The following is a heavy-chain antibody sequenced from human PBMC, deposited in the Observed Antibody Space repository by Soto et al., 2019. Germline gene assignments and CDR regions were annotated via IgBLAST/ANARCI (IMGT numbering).Heavy chain of an antibody. Sequence: QVQLVESGGGVVQPGRSLRLSCAASGFTFSSYGMHWVRQAPGKGLEWGAVIIYDGSNKYYADSVKGRITISRDNSKNTLYLKMNSLRADDTAVYYCARGPQFYYDSSAYGGAFEVWVQGRMGTVSS. CDR2: IIYDGSNK. CDR3: ARGPQFYYDSSAYGGAFEV. J-gene: IGHJ3*01. V-gene: IGHV3-33*01. D-gene: IGHD3-22*01. CDR1: GFTFSSYG.